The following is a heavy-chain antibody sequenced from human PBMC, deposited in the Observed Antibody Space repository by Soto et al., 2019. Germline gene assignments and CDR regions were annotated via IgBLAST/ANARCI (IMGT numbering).Heavy chain of an antibody. Sequence: SETLSLTCAVSGGSISISNWWSWVRQPPGKGLEWIGEMYHSGSTNHNPSLKSRVTISVDKSKNQFSLKLSSVTAADTAVYYCARAHCSGGSCYSVQHWFDPWGQGTLVTVSS. CDR3: ARAHCSGGSCYSVQHWFDP. CDR2: MYHSGST. J-gene: IGHJ5*02. V-gene: IGHV4-4*02. D-gene: IGHD2-15*01. CDR1: GGSISISNW.